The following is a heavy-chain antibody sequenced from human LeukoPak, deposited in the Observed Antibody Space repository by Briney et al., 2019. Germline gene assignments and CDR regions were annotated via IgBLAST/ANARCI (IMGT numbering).Heavy chain of an antibody. CDR1: GFTFSSYS. Sequence: NSGGSLRLSCAASGFTFSSYSMNWVRQAPGKGLEWVSSISSSSSYIYYADSVKGRFTISRDNAKNSLYLQMNSLRAEDTAVYYCARRTVWGSYRGLGDYYYYMDVWGKGTTVTVSS. CDR2: ISSSSSYI. V-gene: IGHV3-21*01. J-gene: IGHJ6*03. D-gene: IGHD3-16*02. CDR3: ARRTVWGSYRGLGDYYYYMDV.